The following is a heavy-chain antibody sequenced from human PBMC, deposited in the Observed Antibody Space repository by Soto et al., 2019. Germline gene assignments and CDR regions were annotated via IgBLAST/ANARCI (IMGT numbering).Heavy chain of an antibody. V-gene: IGHV3-23*01. J-gene: IGHJ4*02. CDR3: AKVGGTSHPPIPVDY. CDR2: TT. Sequence: TTYYADSVRGRFTVSRDNSKNTLYLQMNSLRAEDTAVYYCAKVGGTSHPPIPVDYWGQGTLVTVSS. D-gene: IGHD2-2*02.